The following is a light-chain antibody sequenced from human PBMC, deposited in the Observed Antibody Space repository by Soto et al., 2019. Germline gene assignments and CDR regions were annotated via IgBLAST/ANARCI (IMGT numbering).Light chain of an antibody. V-gene: IGKV1-5*03. J-gene: IGKJ1*01. CDR1: QSIDTW. Sequence: DIQMTQSPSTLSASVGDRVTITCRASQSIDTWLAWHQQKPGQVPKLLISKASSLESGAPSWFSGSGSGTEFTLTISSLQTDVSATYYCQQYNSYRAFGQGTKVEI. CDR2: KAS. CDR3: QQYNSYRA.